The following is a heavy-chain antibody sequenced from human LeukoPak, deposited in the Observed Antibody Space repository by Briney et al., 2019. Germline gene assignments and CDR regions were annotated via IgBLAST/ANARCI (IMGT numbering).Heavy chain of an antibody. D-gene: IGHD6-13*01. Sequence: GGSLRLSCAASGFTFSTYWMSWVRQAPGKGLEWVANIKKDGSEKYYVDSVKGRFTISRDNAKNSVHLQMNSLRAEDTAVYYCARGLAAPDYWGQGTLVTVSS. J-gene: IGHJ4*02. CDR3: ARGLAAPDY. V-gene: IGHV3-7*03. CDR2: IKKDGSEK. CDR1: GFTFSTYW.